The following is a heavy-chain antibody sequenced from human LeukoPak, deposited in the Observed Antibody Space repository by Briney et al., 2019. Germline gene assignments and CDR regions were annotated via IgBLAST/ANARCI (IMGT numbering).Heavy chain of an antibody. CDR2: IFPIFGTA. V-gene: IGHV1-69*06. CDR3: ARGRAGYDILTGYDH. J-gene: IGHJ4*02. D-gene: IGHD3-9*01. Sequence: ASVKVSCKASGYTFTGYGISWVRQAPGQGLEWMGGIFPIFGTANYAQKFQGRVTINADKSTSTAYMELSSLTSEDTAVYYCARGRAGYDILTGYDHWGQGTLVTVSS. CDR1: GYTFTGYG.